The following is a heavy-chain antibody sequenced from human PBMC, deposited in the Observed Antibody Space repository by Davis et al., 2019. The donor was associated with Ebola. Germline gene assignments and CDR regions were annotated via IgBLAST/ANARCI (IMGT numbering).Heavy chain of an antibody. J-gene: IGHJ4*02. CDR3: ARGGRAGFYGDYEY. V-gene: IGHV3-20*04. D-gene: IGHD4-17*01. CDR1: GFTFDDYG. CDR2: INWNGGST. Sequence: LSLTCAASGFTFDDYGMSWVRQAPGKGLEWVSGINWNGGSTGYADSVKGRFTISRDNAKNSLYLQMNSLRAEDTALYYCARGGRAGFYGDYEYWGQGTLVTVSS.